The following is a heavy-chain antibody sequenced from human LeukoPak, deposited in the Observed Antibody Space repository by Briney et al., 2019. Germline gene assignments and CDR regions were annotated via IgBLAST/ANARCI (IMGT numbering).Heavy chain of an antibody. CDR1: GYSFTSYW. CDR2: IYPGDSDT. V-gene: IGHV5-51*01. D-gene: IGHD2-2*01. J-gene: IGHJ4*02. Sequence: GESLKISCKGSGYSFTSYWIGWVRQMPGKGLEWMGIIYPGDSDTRYSPSFQGQVTISADKSISTAYLQWSSLKASDTAMYYCARQEFPLAMPEPFDYWGQGTLVTASS. CDR3: ARQEFPLAMPEPFDY.